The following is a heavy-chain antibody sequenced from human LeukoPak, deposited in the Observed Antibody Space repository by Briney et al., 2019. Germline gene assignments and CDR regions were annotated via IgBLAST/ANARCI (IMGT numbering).Heavy chain of an antibody. J-gene: IGHJ5*02. D-gene: IGHD6-19*01. Sequence: GGSLRLSCAASGFTFSSYAMHWVRQAPGKGLEWVAVISDDGNKKHHSDSVKGRFIVSRDDSKNTVYLQLNSLRREDTAKYFCVGSGFDPWGQGTLVTVSS. V-gene: IGHV3-30*04. CDR2: ISDDGNKK. CDR1: GFTFSSYA. CDR3: VGSGFDP.